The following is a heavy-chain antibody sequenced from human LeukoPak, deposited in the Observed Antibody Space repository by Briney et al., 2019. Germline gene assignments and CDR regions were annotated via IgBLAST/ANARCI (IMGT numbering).Heavy chain of an antibody. CDR1: GFTFSSYG. CDR2: IWYDGSNT. Sequence: QPGRSLRLSCAASGFTFSSYGMHWVRQAPGKGLEWLALIWYDGSNTKYADSVKGRFTISRDNSKNTVYLQVNSLRAEDTAVYYCARVLSDLRDDSFDVWGQGTMVTVSS. V-gene: IGHV3-33*01. J-gene: IGHJ3*01. CDR3: ARVLSDLRDDSFDV.